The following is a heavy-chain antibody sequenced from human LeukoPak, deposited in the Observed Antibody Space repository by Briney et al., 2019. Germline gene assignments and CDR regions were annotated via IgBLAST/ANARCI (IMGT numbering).Heavy chain of an antibody. V-gene: IGHV1-2*02. CDR3: ASGSSYDSSGRGFDY. CDR2: INPNSGGT. Sequence: GASVKVSCKASGYIFTGYYMHWVRQAPGQGLEWMGWINPNSGGTNYALKFQGRVTMTRDTSISTAYMEVSRLRFDDTAVYYCASGSSYDSSGRGFDYWGQGTLVTVSS. CDR1: GYIFTGYY. D-gene: IGHD3-22*01. J-gene: IGHJ4*02.